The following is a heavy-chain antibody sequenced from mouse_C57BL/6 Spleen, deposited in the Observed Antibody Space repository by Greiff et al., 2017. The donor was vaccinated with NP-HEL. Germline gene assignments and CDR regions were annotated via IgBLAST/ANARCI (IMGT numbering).Heavy chain of an antibody. J-gene: IGHJ4*01. CDR1: GFTFSDYY. Sequence: EVKVVESEGGLVQPGSSMKLSCTASGFTFSDYYMAWVRQVPEKGLEWVANINYDGSSTYYLDSLKSRFIISRDNAKNILYLQMSSLKSEDTATYYCARVLITTDAMDYWGQGTSVTVSS. V-gene: IGHV5-16*01. CDR2: INYDGSST. D-gene: IGHD1-1*01. CDR3: ARVLITTDAMDY.